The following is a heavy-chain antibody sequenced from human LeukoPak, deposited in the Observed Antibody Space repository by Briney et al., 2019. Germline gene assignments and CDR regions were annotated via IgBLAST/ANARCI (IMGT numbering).Heavy chain of an antibody. CDR3: VRDDGDV. Sequence: GGSLRLSCAASGFTFSDYSMNWVRQAPGKGLEWVASINEDGSGKYSMDSVKDRVTISRDNAKNSLDLQINSLTVEDTAIYYCVRDDGDVWGKGTTVTVSS. CDR2: INEDGSGK. V-gene: IGHV3-7*01. CDR1: GFTFSDYS. J-gene: IGHJ6*04.